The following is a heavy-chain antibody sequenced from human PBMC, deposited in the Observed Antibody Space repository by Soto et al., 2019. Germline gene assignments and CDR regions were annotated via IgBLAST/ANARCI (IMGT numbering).Heavy chain of an antibody. Sequence: GESLKISCKGSGYSFTTYWIGWVRQMPGKGLEWMGIIYPGDSDIRYSPSFQGQVTISADRSITTAYLQRSSLKASDTAMYYCARQELGVGPVYWGQGTLVTVSS. D-gene: IGHD3-16*01. J-gene: IGHJ4*02. CDR3: ARQELGVGPVY. V-gene: IGHV5-51*01. CDR2: IYPGDSDI. CDR1: GYSFTTYW.